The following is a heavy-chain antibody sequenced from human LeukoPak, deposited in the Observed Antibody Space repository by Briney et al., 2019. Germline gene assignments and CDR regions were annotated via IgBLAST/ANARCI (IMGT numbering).Heavy chain of an antibody. CDR2: IYYSGST. Sequence: SETLSLTCTVSGGSISSYYWSWIRQPPGKGLEWIGYIYYSGSTNYNPSLKSRVTILVDTSKNQFSLKLSSVTAADTAVYYCARALPTYYYGSGSYFGAFDIWGQGTMVTVSS. CDR1: GGSISSYY. CDR3: ARALPTYYYGSGSYFGAFDI. D-gene: IGHD3-10*01. V-gene: IGHV4-59*01. J-gene: IGHJ3*02.